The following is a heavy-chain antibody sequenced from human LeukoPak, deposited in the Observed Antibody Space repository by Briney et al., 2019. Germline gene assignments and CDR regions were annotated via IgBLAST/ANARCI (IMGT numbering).Heavy chain of an antibody. Sequence: PGGFLRLSCAAYGFTFSSYAMHWVRQAPGKGLEWVAVISYDGSNKYYADSVKGRFTISRDNSKNTLYLQMNSLRADDTALYSCAGAGFLEWLPDDYWGQGTLVTVSS. J-gene: IGHJ4*02. CDR2: ISYDGSNK. V-gene: IGHV3-30-3*01. CDR3: AGAGFLEWLPDDY. CDR1: GFTFSSYA. D-gene: IGHD3-3*01.